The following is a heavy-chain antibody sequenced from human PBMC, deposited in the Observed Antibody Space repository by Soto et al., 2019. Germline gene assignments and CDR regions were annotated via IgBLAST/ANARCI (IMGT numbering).Heavy chain of an antibody. CDR3: ALIKDCSTTDCYLDSFDP. CDR1: GLSLSNGRLG. CDR2: IFSNDDK. Sequence: SGPTLVNPTETLTLTCTVSGLSLSNGRLGVSWIRQPPGKALEWLAHIFSNDDKSYSTSLRSRLTISKDTSRSQVVLTMTNMDPLDSATYYCALIKDCSTTDCYLDSFDPSGQGPLVTVSS. D-gene: IGHD2-2*01. V-gene: IGHV2-26*01. J-gene: IGHJ5*02.